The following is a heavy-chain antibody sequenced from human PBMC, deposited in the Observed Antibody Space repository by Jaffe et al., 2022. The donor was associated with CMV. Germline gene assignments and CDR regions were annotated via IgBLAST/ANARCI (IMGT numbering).Heavy chain of an antibody. V-gene: IGHV4-39*01. Sequence: QLQLQQSGPGLVKPSETLSLTCTVSGASISSSSYYWGWIRQPPGKGLEWIGSIYYTGTTNYNPSLKSRVTISVDTSKNQFSLKLSSVTAADTAVYYCAAPRGIAAVAPGVIDYWGQGTLVTVSS. CDR1: GASISSSSYY. D-gene: IGHD6-13*01. CDR2: IYYTGTT. CDR3: AAPRGIAAVAPGVIDY. J-gene: IGHJ4*02.